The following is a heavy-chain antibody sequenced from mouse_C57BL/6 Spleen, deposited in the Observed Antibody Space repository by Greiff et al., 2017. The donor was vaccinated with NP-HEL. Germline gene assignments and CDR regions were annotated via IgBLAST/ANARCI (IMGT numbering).Heavy chain of an antibody. CDR1: GFTFSSYA. CDR2: ISDGGSYT. Sequence: DVHLVESGGGLVKPGGSLKLSCAASGFTFSSYAMSWVRQTPEKRLEWVATISDGGSYTYYPDNVKGRFTISRDNAKNNLYLQMSHLKSEDTAMYYCARIGDWYFDVWGTGTTVTVSS. V-gene: IGHV5-4*01. CDR3: ARIGDWYFDV. J-gene: IGHJ1*03.